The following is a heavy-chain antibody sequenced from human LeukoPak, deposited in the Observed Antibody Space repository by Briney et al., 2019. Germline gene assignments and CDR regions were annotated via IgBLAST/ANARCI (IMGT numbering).Heavy chain of an antibody. J-gene: IGHJ5*02. CDR1: GYTFTGYY. Sequence: ASVKVSCKASGYTFTGYYMHWVRQAPGQGLEWMGWINPNSGGTNYAQKFQGRVTMTRDTSISTAYMELSRLRSDDTAVYYCARAVLYSSSWPNWFDPWGQGTLVTVSS. CDR3: ARAVLYSSSWPNWFDP. V-gene: IGHV1-2*02. CDR2: INPNSGGT. D-gene: IGHD6-13*01.